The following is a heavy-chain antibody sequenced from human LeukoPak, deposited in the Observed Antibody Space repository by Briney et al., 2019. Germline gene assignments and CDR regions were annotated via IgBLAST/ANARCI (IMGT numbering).Heavy chain of an antibody. J-gene: IGHJ4*02. CDR2: IDKHGNGK. Sequence: GGSLRLSCVASGFTFSTSWVTWVRQAPGTGLEWVANIDKHGNGKYYVDSVKGRFAISRDYASNSVFLQMDSLRAEDTSVYYCARDAGWGYYDLWGQGAPVTVSS. V-gene: IGHV3-7*01. CDR1: GFTFSTSW. CDR3: ARDAGWGYYDL. D-gene: IGHD1-26*01.